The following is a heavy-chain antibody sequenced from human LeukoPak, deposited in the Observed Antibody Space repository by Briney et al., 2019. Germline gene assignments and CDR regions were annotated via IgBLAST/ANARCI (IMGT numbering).Heavy chain of an antibody. D-gene: IGHD6-13*01. V-gene: IGHV3-48*04. CDR2: ISSSSSTI. CDR3: ARTVYDLRGQRLVPGLEY. Sequence: GGSLRLSCAASGFTFSSYSMNWVRQAPGKGLEWVSYISSSSSTIYYADSVKGRFTVSRDDAKSSLYLQMSSLRAEDTTVYYCARTVYDLRGQRLVPGLEYWGQGTLVTVSS. J-gene: IGHJ4*02. CDR1: GFTFSSYS.